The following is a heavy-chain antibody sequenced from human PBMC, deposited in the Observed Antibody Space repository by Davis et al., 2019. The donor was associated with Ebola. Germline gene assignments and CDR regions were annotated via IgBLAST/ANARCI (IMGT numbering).Heavy chain of an antibody. CDR2: ISGVGYNT. D-gene: IGHD5/OR15-5a*01. J-gene: IGHJ4*02. CDR3: ATCGFCVSTSGVDY. Sequence: GESLKISCAASGFTFSSYAMSWVRQAPGKGLEWVSGISGVGYNTYHADSVKGRFTISRDNSKNTLYLQMNSLSGDDTALYYCATCGFCVSTSGVDYRGQGTLVTVSS. V-gene: IGHV3-23*01. CDR1: GFTFSSYA.